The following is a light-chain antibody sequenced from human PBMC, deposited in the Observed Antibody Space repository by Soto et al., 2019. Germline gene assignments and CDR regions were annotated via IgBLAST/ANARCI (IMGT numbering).Light chain of an antibody. J-gene: IGLJ1*01. CDR2: DVS. V-gene: IGLV2-14*01. CDR1: SSDVGAYNY. Sequence: QSALTQPASVSGSPGQSITISCTGTSSDVGAYNYVSWYQQHPGKAPKLMIYDVSNRPSGVSNRFSGSKSGNTASLTISVLQAEDEADYYCSSYTSSRTYVFGTGTKLTVL. CDR3: SSYTSSRTYV.